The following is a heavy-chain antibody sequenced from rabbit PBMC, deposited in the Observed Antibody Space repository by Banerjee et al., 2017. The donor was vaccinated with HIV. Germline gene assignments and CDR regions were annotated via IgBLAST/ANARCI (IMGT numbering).Heavy chain of an antibody. CDR2: IYAGSGGST. Sequence: QSLEESGGGLVKPEGSLTLTCKASGFDLSSYYYMCWVRQAPGKGLEWIACIYAGSGGSTVYASWAKGRFTISKTSSTTVTLQMTSLTAADTATYFCARSDYTYGYGGYAYARSNLWGPGTLVTVS. J-gene: IGHJ4*01. V-gene: IGHV1S40*01. D-gene: IGHD6-1*01. CDR3: ARSDYTYGYGGYAYARSNL. CDR1: GFDLSSYYY.